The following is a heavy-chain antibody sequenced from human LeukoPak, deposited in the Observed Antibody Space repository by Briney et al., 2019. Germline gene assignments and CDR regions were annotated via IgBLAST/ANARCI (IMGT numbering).Heavy chain of an antibody. D-gene: IGHD4-11*01. CDR1: GYTFTDYY. CDR2: INPNSGGT. J-gene: IGHJ4*02. Sequence: ASVKVSCKTSGYTFTDYYIHWVRQAPGQGLEWMGWINPNSGGTNSAQKFQGRVTMTGDTSISTAYMELRRVTSDDTAVYYCARDRDYSNTERGFDYWGQGTLVTVSS. CDR3: ARDRDYSNTERGFDY. V-gene: IGHV1-2*02.